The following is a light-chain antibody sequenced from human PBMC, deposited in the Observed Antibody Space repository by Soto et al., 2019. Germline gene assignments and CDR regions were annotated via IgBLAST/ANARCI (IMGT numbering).Light chain of an antibody. J-gene: IGLJ2*01. Sequence: QSVLTQPPSASGTPGQRVTISCSGSTSNIGSKTVSWYQQLPGSAPRVLIYGNSNRPSGVPDRFSGSKSGTSASLAITGLQAEDEADYYCQSYDSSLKVFGGGTKLTVL. V-gene: IGLV1-44*01. CDR3: QSYDSSLKV. CDR2: GNS. CDR1: TSNIGSKT.